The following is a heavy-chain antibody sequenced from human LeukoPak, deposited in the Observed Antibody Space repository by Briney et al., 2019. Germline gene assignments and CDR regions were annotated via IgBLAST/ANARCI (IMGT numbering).Heavy chain of an antibody. V-gene: IGHV5-51*01. Sequence: GESLKISCKGSGYYFTSYWIAWVRQMPGKGLEWMGIIYPGGSETRYSPSFQGQVTISADKSVSTAYLQWSSLKTSDTAIYYCARLHSYYVDFWGQGTLVTVSS. D-gene: IGHD3-3*02. J-gene: IGHJ4*02. CDR1: GYYFTSYW. CDR3: ARLHSYYVDF. CDR2: IYPGGSET.